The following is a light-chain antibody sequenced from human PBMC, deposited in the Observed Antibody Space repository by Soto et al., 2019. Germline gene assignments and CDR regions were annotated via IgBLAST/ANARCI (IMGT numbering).Light chain of an antibody. CDR2: LGS. CDR1: QSLLHSSGHNF. Sequence: DIVMTQSPLSLPVTPGEPASISCRSSQSLLHSSGHNFLDWYLQKPGQSPQLLIYLGSNRASGVPDRFTGSGSGTDFTLKNSRVEAEDVGVYYCMQPLQMPLTFGPGTKVDIK. V-gene: IGKV2-28*01. CDR3: MQPLQMPLT. J-gene: IGKJ3*01.